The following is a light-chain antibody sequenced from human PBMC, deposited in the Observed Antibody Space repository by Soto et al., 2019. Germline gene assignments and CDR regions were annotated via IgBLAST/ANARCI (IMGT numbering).Light chain of an antibody. Sequence: DLQMTQSPSSLSASVGDRVTITCQASQDISNYLNWYQQKPGKAPKLLIYDASNLEIGVPSRFXGSGSGTDFTFTISSLQPEDIATYYCQQYDNLPPYTFGQGTKLEIK. CDR3: QQYDNLPPYT. CDR1: QDISNY. CDR2: DAS. J-gene: IGKJ2*01. V-gene: IGKV1-33*01.